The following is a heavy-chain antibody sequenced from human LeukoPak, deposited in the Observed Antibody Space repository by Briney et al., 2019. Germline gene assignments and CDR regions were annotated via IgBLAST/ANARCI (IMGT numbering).Heavy chain of an antibody. V-gene: IGHV3-23*01. CDR1: GFTFSTYW. CDR2: ISGSGGST. D-gene: IGHD1-14*01. Sequence: GGSLRLSCAASGFTFSTYWMNWVRQAPGKGLEWVSAISGSGGSTYYADSVKGRFTISRDNSKNTLCLQMNSLRAEDTAVYYCTKDVTPGGADVWGQGTTVTVSS. CDR3: TKDVTPGGADV. J-gene: IGHJ6*02.